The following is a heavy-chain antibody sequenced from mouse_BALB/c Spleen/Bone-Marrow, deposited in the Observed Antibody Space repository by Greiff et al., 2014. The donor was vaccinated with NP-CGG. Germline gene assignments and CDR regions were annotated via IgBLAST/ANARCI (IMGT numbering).Heavy chain of an antibody. J-gene: IGHJ2*01. CDR1: GYAFSTYG. V-gene: IGHV1-80*01. CDR2: IYPGDGDT. D-gene: IGHD3-1*01. CDR3: ARVGFSFDY. Sequence: QVQLQQSGAELVRPGSSVKISCKASGYAFSTYGMNWVKQRPGQGLEWIGQIYPGDGDTNYNEKFKGKATLTADKSSSTASIQLSSLTSEDSAVYFCARVGFSFDYWGQGTTLTVSS.